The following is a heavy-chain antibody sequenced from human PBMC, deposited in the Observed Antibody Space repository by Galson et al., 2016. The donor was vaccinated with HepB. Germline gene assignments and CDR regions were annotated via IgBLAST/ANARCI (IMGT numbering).Heavy chain of an antibody. CDR2: IVPILGMS. CDR3: ARDAVAVAGTLHFYFYGMDV. D-gene: IGHD6-19*01. V-gene: IGHV1-69*04. J-gene: IGHJ6*02. CDR1: GGTFSSYA. Sequence: SCKATGGTFSSYAFSWVRQAPGQGLEWMGRIVPILGMSNYAQKFQGRVPITADKSTSTVYMELSSLRSEDTAVYYCARDAVAVAGTLHFYFYGMDVWGQGTTVTVSS.